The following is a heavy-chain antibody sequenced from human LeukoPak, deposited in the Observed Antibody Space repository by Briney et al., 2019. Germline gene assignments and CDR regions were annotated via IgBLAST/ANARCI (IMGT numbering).Heavy chain of an antibody. J-gene: IGHJ4*02. D-gene: IGHD6-19*01. CDR3: AKGISSGWNLKGSDY. Sequence: SGGSLRLSCAASGFTYSSYAMSWVGQAPGKGLEWVSSISGSGGTTYYAEYVKGRFTISRDKCKASLELQMNSLRAEETAVYYCAKGISSGWNLKGSDYWGQGTLVIVSS. CDR1: GFTYSSYA. CDR2: ISGSGGTT. V-gene: IGHV3-23*01.